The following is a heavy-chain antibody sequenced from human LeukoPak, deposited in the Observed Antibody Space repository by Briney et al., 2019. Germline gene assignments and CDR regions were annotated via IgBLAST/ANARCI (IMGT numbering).Heavy chain of an antibody. J-gene: IGHJ4*02. V-gene: IGHV3-30*18. CDR2: ISYDGSNK. Sequence: GGSLRLSCAASGFTFSSYGMHWVRQAPGKGLEWVAVISYDGSNKYYADSVKGRFTISRDNSKNTLYLQMNSLRAEDTAVYYCAKDGDRYSSSWYWLDYWGQGTLVTVSS. D-gene: IGHD6-13*01. CDR3: AKDGDRYSSSWYWLDY. CDR1: GFTFSSYG.